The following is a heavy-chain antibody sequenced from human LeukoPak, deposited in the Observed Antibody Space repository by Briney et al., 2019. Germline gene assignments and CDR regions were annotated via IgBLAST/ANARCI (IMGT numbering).Heavy chain of an antibody. CDR1: GYTFTGHY. CDR2: INPNSGGT. V-gene: IGHV1-2*02. Sequence: ASVKVSCKASGYTFTGHYIHWVRQAPGQGLEWMGWINPNSGGTNYAQKFQGRVTMTRDTSISTAYMEVSRLRSEDTAVYYCATGSRGISHAFDIWGQGTMVTVSS. CDR3: ATGSRGISHAFDI. J-gene: IGHJ3*02. D-gene: IGHD6-13*01.